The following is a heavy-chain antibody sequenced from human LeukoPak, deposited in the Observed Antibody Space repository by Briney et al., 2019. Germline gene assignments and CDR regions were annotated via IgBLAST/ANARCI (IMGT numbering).Heavy chain of an antibody. J-gene: IGHJ4*02. D-gene: IGHD6-13*01. V-gene: IGHV4-4*02. CDR2: IYHSGTT. CDR1: GASMSSSNW. CDR3: ARAIVAAGAFNFDD. Sequence: SETLSLTCAVSGASMSSSNWWSWVRQPPEKSLEWIGEIYHSGTTNYSPSLQSRVTISMDKSKNKFSLKLNSVTAADTAIYYCARAIVAAGAFNFDDWGQGTLVTVSS.